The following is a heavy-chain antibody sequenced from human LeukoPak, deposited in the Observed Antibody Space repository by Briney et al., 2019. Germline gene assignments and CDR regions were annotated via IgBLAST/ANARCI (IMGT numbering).Heavy chain of an antibody. D-gene: IGHD3-22*01. Sequence: SETLSLTCTVSGGSISSYYWSWIRQPPGKGLEWIGEINHSGSTNYNPSPKSRVTISVDTSKNQFSLKLSSVTAADTAVYYCASRYYYDSSGYYYFDYWGQGTLVTVSS. J-gene: IGHJ4*02. V-gene: IGHV4-34*01. CDR3: ASRYYYDSSGYYYFDY. CDR2: INHSGST. CDR1: GGSISSYY.